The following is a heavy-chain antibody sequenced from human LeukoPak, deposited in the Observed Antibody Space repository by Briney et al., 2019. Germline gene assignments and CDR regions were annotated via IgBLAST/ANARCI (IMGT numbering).Heavy chain of an antibody. D-gene: IGHD3-9*01. CDR3: ARSNVLTARGAFDI. CDR1: GHTFTGYY. J-gene: IGHJ3*02. V-gene: IGHV1-2*02. Sequence: ASVKVSCKASGHTFTGYYIHWVRQAPGQGLEWMGWINPDTGGTYSAQKFQGRVTVTRETAISTAYMELSRPKSDDTSVYFCARSNVLTARGAFDIWGHGTRITVSS. CDR2: INPDTGGT.